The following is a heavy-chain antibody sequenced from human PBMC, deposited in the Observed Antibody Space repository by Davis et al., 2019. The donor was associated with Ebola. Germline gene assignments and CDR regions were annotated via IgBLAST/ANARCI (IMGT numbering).Heavy chain of an antibody. D-gene: IGHD1-14*01. CDR3: ARHHHMRIDY. CDR1: GSTFSGHW. J-gene: IGHJ4*02. Sequence: PGGSLRLSCATSGSTFSGHWMTWVRQAPGKGLEWVANINQDGSGKNYVDSVKGRFTISRDNAKSSLYVYMNSLRGDDTAVYYCARHHHMRIDYWGQGSVVTVSS. V-gene: IGHV3-7*03. CDR2: INQDGSGK.